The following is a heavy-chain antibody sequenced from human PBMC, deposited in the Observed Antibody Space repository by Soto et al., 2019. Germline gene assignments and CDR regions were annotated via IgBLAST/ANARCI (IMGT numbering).Heavy chain of an antibody. Sequence: PGGSLRLSCAASGFTFSSYSMNWVRQAPGKGLEWVSYISSSSSTIYYADSVKGRFTISRDNAKNSLYLQMNSLRDEDTAVYYCARADSSGYYTRSYFDYWGQGTLVTVSS. CDR3: ARADSSGYYTRSYFDY. J-gene: IGHJ4*02. D-gene: IGHD3-22*01. V-gene: IGHV3-48*02. CDR1: GFTFSSYS. CDR2: ISSSSSTI.